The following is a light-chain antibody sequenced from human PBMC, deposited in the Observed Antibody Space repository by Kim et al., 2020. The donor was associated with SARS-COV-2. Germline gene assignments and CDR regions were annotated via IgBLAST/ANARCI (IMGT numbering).Light chain of an antibody. CDR3: TPHAGYNGV. CDR2: DVT. Sequence: QSALTQPPSASGSPGQSVTISCTGTSSDVGAYNSVSWYQQHPGKAPRLIIYDVTQRPSGVPDRFSGSTSGNMASLTVSRLQPGDEADYYCTPHAGYNGVFGGGTQLTVL. CDR1: SSDVGAYNS. J-gene: IGLJ2*01. V-gene: IGLV2-8*01.